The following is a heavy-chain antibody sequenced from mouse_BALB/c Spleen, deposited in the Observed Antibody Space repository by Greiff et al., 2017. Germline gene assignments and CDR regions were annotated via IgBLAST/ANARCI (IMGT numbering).Heavy chain of an antibody. CDR1: GYTFTDYA. CDR2: ISTYYGDA. V-gene: IGHV1S137*01. J-gene: IGHJ1*01. D-gene: IGHD1-1*01. Sequence: QVQLQQSGAELVRPGVSVKISCKGSGYTFTDYAMHWVKQSHAKSLEWIGVISTYYGDASYNQKFKGKATMTVDKSSSTAYMELARLTSEDSAIYSCARYGSSYGYFDVWGAGTTVTVSS. CDR3: ARYGSSYGYFDV.